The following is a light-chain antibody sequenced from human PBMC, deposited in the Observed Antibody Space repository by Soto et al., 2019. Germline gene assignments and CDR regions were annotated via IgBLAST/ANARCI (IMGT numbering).Light chain of an antibody. V-gene: IGLV2-8*01. CDR1: SSDVGGYNY. CDR2: EVN. Sequence: QSALTQPPSASGSPGQSVTMSSTGTSSDVGGYNYVSWYQQYPDKVPKLMIYEVNKRPSGVPDRFSGSKSGNTASLTISGLQADDEADYYCTSYAGGNNVFGTGTKLTVL. J-gene: IGLJ1*01. CDR3: TSYAGGNNV.